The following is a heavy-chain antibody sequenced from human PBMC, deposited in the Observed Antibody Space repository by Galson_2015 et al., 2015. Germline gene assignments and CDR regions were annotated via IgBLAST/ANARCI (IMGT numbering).Heavy chain of an antibody. V-gene: IGHV1-18*04. Sequence: SVKVSCKASGYTFTSYGISWVRQAPGQGLERMGWISAYNGNTNYAQKLQGRVTMTTDTSTSTAYMELRSLRSDDTAVYYCARDTDGSGSFYYYYGMDVWGQGTTVTVSS. D-gene: IGHD3-10*01. CDR1: GYTFTSYG. CDR2: ISAYNGNT. CDR3: ARDTDGSGSFYYYYGMDV. J-gene: IGHJ6*02.